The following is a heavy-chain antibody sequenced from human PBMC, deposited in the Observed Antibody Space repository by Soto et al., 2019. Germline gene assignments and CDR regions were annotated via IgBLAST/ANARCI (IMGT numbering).Heavy chain of an antibody. CDR3: ARDGAVAGDYHYYGMDG. CDR1: GGTFSSYA. V-gene: IGHV1-69*13. J-gene: IGHJ6*02. D-gene: IGHD6-19*01. CDR2: IIPIFGTA. Sequence: SVKVSCKASGGTFSSYAISWVRQAPGQGLEWMGGIIPIFGTANYAQKFQGRVTITADESTSTAYMELSSLRSEDTAVYYCARDGAVAGDYHYYGMDGWGQGTTVNV.